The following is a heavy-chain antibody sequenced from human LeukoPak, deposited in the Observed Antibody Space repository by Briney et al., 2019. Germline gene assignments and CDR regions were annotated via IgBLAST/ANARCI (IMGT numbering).Heavy chain of an antibody. D-gene: IGHD3-10*01. J-gene: IGHJ4*02. CDR1: GFTFSGYS. Sequence: GGSLRLSCAASGFTFSGYSMHWVRQAPGKGLEWLALLRHDGSARYYAESVKGRFTISRDNSKNTLYLQMNSLRAEDTAVYYCAKDGPTYGYFDNWGQGTPVTVSS. CDR3: AKDGPTYGYFDN. CDR2: LRHDGSAR. V-gene: IGHV3-30*02.